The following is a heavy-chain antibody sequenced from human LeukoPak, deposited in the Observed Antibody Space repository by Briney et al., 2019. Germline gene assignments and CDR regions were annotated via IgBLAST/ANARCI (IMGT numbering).Heavy chain of an antibody. V-gene: IGHV4-61*02. Sequence: SQTLSLTCTVSGGSISSGSYYWSWIRQPAGKGLEWIGRIYTSGSTNYNPSLKSRVTISVDTSKNQFSLKLSSVTAADTAVYYCARDAYYGDYYDYWGQGTLVTVSS. CDR1: GGSISSGSYY. CDR2: IYTSGST. J-gene: IGHJ4*02. CDR3: ARDAYYGDYYDY. D-gene: IGHD4-17*01.